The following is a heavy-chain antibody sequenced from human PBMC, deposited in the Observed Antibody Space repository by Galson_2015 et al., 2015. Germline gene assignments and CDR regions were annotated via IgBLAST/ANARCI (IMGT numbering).Heavy chain of an antibody. Sequence: SLRLSCAASGFTFSSYGMHWVRQAPGKGLEWVAVIWYDGSNKYYADSVKGRFTISRDNSKNTLYLQMNSLRAEDTAVYYRARQGGRQHTTNYYYYYGMDVWGQGTTVTVSS. J-gene: IGHJ6*02. V-gene: IGHV3-33*01. D-gene: IGHD6-13*01. CDR3: ARQGGRQHTTNYYYYYGMDV. CDR2: IWYDGSNK. CDR1: GFTFSSYG.